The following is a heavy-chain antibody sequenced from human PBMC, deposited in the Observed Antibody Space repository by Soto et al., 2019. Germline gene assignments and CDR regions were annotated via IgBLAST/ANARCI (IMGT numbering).Heavy chain of an antibody. CDR3: ARSEDDFWSGYLDY. Sequence: ESVGGLVKPGGSLRLSCAASGFTFSSYSMNWVRQAPGKGLEWVSSISSSSSYIYYADSVKGRFTISRDNAKNSLYLQMNSLRAEDTAVYYCARSEDDFWSGYLDYWGQGTLVTVSS. CDR2: ISSSSSYI. CDR1: GFTFSSYS. D-gene: IGHD3-3*01. J-gene: IGHJ4*02. V-gene: IGHV3-21*01.